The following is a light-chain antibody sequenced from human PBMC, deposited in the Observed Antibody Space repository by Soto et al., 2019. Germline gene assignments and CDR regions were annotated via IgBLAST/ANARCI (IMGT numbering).Light chain of an antibody. CDR3: SSYADSNGVV. J-gene: IGLJ2*01. V-gene: IGLV2-8*01. Sequence: QSALTQPPSASGSPGQSVTISCTGTSSDVGGYNYVSWYQQHPGKAPKLMIYEVNKRPSGVPDRFSGSKSGNTASLTVSGLQAEDEADYYCSSYADSNGVVFGGGTKLTVL. CDR2: EVN. CDR1: SSDVGGYNY.